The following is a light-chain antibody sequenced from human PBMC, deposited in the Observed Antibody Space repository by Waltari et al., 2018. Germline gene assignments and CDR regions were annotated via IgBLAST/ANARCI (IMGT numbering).Light chain of an antibody. CDR3: CSYAGSYTPVV. CDR2: DVS. Sequence: QSALTQPRSVSGSPGQSVTISCTGTSSAVGGYNYVSWYQQHPCKPPKLMIYDVSNRPPGVPDRFSGSKSGNTASLTISGLQAEDEADYYCCSYAGSYTPVVFGGGTKLTVL. J-gene: IGLJ2*01. V-gene: IGLV2-11*01. CDR1: SSAVGGYNY.